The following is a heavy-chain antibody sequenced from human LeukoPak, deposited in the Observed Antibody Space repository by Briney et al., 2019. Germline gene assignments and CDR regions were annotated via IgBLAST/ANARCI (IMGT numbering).Heavy chain of an antibody. CDR1: GFTFSSYG. J-gene: IGHJ4*02. CDR3: AKDRGSSGWDFDY. V-gene: IGHV3-30*18. D-gene: IGHD6-19*01. CDR2: ISYDGSNK. Sequence: GRSLRLSCAASGFTFSSYGMHWVRQAPGKGLEWVAVISYDGSNKYYADSVKGRFTISRDNSKNTLYPQMNSLRAEDTAVYYCAKDRGSSGWDFDYWGQGTLVTVSS.